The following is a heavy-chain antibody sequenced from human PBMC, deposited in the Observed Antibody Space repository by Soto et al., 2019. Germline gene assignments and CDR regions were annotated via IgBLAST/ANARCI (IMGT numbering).Heavy chain of an antibody. J-gene: IGHJ6*02. Sequence: ASVKVSCKASGYTFSRSGISWVRQAPGQGLEWMGRISTYNGDTNYAQKVQGRVTMTTDSSTSTAFMELMSLRSDDTAVYYCARSGSVPYYYYGLDVWGQGTTVTVS. CDR1: GYTFSRSG. CDR2: ISTYNGDT. V-gene: IGHV1-18*01. CDR3: ARSGSVPYYYYGLDV. D-gene: IGHD1-26*01.